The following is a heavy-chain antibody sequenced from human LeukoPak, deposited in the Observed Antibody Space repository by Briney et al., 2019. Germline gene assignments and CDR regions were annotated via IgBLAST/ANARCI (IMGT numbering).Heavy chain of an antibody. CDR3: ARGSDIVVVVAASPPDY. V-gene: IGHV1-2*04. Sequence: ASVKVSCKASGYTFTGYYTHWVRQAPGQGLEWMGWINPNSGGTNYAQKFQGWVTMTRDTSISTAYMELSRLRSDDTAVYYCARGSDIVVVVAASPPDYWGQGTLVTVSS. CDR1: GYTFTGYY. D-gene: IGHD2-15*01. CDR2: INPNSGGT. J-gene: IGHJ4*02.